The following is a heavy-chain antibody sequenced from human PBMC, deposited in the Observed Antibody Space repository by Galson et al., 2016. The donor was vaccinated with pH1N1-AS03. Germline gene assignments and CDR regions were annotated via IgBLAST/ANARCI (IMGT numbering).Heavy chain of an antibody. D-gene: IGHD2-2*01. CDR1: GYIFTGFY. J-gene: IGHJ6*02. CDR2: INTDSGVT. V-gene: IGHV1-2*04. CDR3: ARDPRGPCTSATCPTTYYFGMDV. Sequence: SVKVSCKASGYIFTGFYVHWVRQAPGQGLEWMGWINTDSGVTNYAQKFEAWVTMTRDTSVSTAYMELYGLKSDDTAAYYCARDPRGPCTSATCPTTYYFGMDVWGRGTTVIVSS.